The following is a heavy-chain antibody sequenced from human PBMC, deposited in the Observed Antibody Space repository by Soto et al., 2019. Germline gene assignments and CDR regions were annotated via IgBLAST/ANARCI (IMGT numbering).Heavy chain of an antibody. Sequence: EVQLLESGGGLVQPGGSLRLSCAASGFTFISYAMSWVRQAPGKGLEWVSAISDSGASTYFADSVKGRFTFSRDNFKNTLYLQMNSLRADDAAVDYCATGVCWRSLYALDIWGQGTMVIVSS. V-gene: IGHV3-23*01. CDR3: ATGVCWRSLYALDI. CDR1: GFTFISYA. D-gene: IGHD2-15*01. CDR2: ISDSGAST. J-gene: IGHJ3*02.